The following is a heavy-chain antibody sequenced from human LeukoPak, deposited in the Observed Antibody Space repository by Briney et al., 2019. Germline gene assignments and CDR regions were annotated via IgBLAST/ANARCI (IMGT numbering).Heavy chain of an antibody. J-gene: IGHJ6*02. CDR1: GYTFTSYG. CDR2: ISAYNGNT. D-gene: IGHD6-13*01. Sequence: ASVKVSCKASGYTFTSYGISWVRQAPGQGLEWMGWISAYNGNTNYAQKLQGRVTMTTDTSTNTAYMELRSLRSDDTAVYYCARDAYSSSWYYYYGMDVWGQGTTVTVSS. CDR3: ARDAYSSSWYYYYGMDV. V-gene: IGHV1-18*01.